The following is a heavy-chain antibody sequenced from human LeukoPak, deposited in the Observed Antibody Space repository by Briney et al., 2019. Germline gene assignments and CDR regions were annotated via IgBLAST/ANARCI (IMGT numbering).Heavy chain of an antibody. CDR1: GLTVTDNY. CDR2: IFPDGRT. Sequence: GGSLRLSCAASGLTVTDNYFSWVRQAPGKGLEWVSVIFPDGRTYHADSVKGRFTISRDRPKNTLPLQMNSLRADDTALYHCARTNTVYGDFDYWGLGILVTVSS. J-gene: IGHJ4*02. V-gene: IGHV3-53*01. D-gene: IGHD2/OR15-2a*01. CDR3: ARTNTVYGDFDY.